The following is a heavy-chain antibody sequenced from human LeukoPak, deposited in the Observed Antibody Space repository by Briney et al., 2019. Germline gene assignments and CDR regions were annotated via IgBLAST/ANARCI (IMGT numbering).Heavy chain of an antibody. D-gene: IGHD3-10*01. Sequence: PGGSLRLSCAASGFTFSSYGMLWVRQAPGKGLEWVAVISYDGSNKYYADSVKGRFTISRDNSKNTLYLQMNSLRAEDTAVYYCAKERDTMVRVFDYWGQGTLVTVSS. CDR3: AKERDTMVRVFDY. CDR1: GFTFSSYG. V-gene: IGHV3-30*18. J-gene: IGHJ4*02. CDR2: ISYDGSNK.